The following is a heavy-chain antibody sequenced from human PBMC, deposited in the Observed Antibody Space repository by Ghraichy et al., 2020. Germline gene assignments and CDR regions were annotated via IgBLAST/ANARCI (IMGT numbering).Heavy chain of an antibody. Sequence: ETLSLTCAASGFTFSSYAMSWVRQAPGKGLEWVSVISGSGDSTYYADSVKGRFTISRDNSKNTLYLQMNSLRAEDTAVYYCAKAVGQGNGSGSYRFDYWGQGTLVTVSS. J-gene: IGHJ4*02. D-gene: IGHD3-10*01. V-gene: IGHV3-23*01. CDR3: AKAVGQGNGSGSYRFDY. CDR2: ISGSGDST. CDR1: GFTFSSYA.